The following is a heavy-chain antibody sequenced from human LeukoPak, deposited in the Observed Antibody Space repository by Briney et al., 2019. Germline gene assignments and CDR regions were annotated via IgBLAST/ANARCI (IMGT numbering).Heavy chain of an antibody. Sequence: GGSLRLSCAASEFTFSSYDVSWVRQAPGKGLEWVSAISGSGDRTHYADSVKGRFTISRDNSKNTLYLQINSLRAEDTAVYYCAKPSSGNYPPTGYWGQGTLVTVSS. J-gene: IGHJ4*02. CDR1: EFTFSSYD. CDR2: ISGSGDRT. V-gene: IGHV3-23*01. D-gene: IGHD1-26*01. CDR3: AKPSSGNYPPTGY.